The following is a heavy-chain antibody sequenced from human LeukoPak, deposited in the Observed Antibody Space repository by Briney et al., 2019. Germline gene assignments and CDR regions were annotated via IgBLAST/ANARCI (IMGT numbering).Heavy chain of an antibody. V-gene: IGHV3-21*06. CDR2: ISSGSTYI. CDR3: ARDIIAAAGPNYYSYMDV. J-gene: IGHJ6*03. Sequence: GGSLRLSCAASGFTFSSYAMSWVRQAPGKGLEWVSSISSGSTYIFYADSVKGRFTISRDNAKNSLYLQMNSLRAEDTAVYYCARDIIAAAGPNYYSYMDVWGKGTTVTVSS. D-gene: IGHD6-13*01. CDR1: GFTFSSYA.